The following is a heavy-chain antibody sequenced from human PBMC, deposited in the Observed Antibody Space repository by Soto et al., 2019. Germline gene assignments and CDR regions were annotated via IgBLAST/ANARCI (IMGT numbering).Heavy chain of an antibody. CDR1: GFTFSSYA. J-gene: IGHJ4*02. V-gene: IGHV3-23*01. Sequence: EVQLLESGGGLVQPGGSLRLSCAASGFTFSSYAMSWVRQAPGQGLEWVSAISGSGGSTYYADSVKGRFTISRDNSKNTLYLQMNSLRAEDTAGYYCAKGRSEVVVAAANYWGQGTLVTVSS. CDR2: ISGSGGST. CDR3: AKGRSEVVVAAANY. D-gene: IGHD2-15*01.